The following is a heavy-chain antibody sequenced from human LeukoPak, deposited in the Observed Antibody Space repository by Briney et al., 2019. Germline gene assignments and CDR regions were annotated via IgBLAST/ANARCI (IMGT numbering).Heavy chain of an antibody. CDR3: GRGGIGYSTQPCLNFDN. J-gene: IGHJ4*02. CDR2: IYYIGGT. CDR1: GDSIRSYY. V-gene: IGHV4-59*01. Sequence: SETLSLTCTVAGDSIRSYYWSWIRQPPGKGLEWIGNIYYIGGTNYNPSLKSRVTILIDTSKNQFSLKLSSVTAADTAVYYCGRGGIGYSTQPCLNFDNWGQEPRVTVPS. D-gene: IGHD2-15*01.